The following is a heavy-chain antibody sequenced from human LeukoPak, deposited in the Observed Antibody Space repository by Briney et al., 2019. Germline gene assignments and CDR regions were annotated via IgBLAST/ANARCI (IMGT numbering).Heavy chain of an antibody. CDR2: TYYTGNS. Sequence: PSETLSLTCAVSGGSISSGGYDWTWIRQPPGKGLEWIGCTYYTGNSNYNPSLKSRVTISLDTSKNQFSLKLSSVTAADTAVYYCARGYYLPKTAEVGTTALFDYWGQGTLVTVSS. CDR1: GGSISSGGYD. J-gene: IGHJ4*02. V-gene: IGHV4-61*08. D-gene: IGHD1-1*01. CDR3: ARGYYLPKTAEVGTTALFDY.